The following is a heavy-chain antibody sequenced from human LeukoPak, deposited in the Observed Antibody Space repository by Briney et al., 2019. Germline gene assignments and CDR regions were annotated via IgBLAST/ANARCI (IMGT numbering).Heavy chain of an antibody. CDR2: IIPIFGTA. CDR1: GGTFTIYA. CDR3: ARQVLEWPFYYYYYGMDV. Sequence: ASVTVSFTASGGTFTIYAISWVRQAPGQGLEWMGGIIPIFGTANYSQKFQGRVTITADESTSTAYMELSSLRSEDTAVYYCARQVLEWPFYYYYYGMDVWGQGTTVTVSS. V-gene: IGHV1-69*13. J-gene: IGHJ6*02. D-gene: IGHD3-3*01.